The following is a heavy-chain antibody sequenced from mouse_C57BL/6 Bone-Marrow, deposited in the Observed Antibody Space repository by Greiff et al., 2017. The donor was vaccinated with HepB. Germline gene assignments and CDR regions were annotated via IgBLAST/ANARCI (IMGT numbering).Heavy chain of an antibody. J-gene: IGHJ1*03. CDR1: GFTFSSYA. CDR3: ARDRDTTVVATYWYFDV. D-gene: IGHD1-1*01. V-gene: IGHV5-4*01. Sequence: EVQLVESGGGLVKPGGSLKLSCAASGFTFSSYAMSWVRQTPEKRLEWVATISDGGSYTYYPDNVKGRFTISRDNAKNNLYLQMSHLKSEDTAMYYCARDRDTTVVATYWYFDVWGTGTTVTVSS. CDR2: ISDGGSYT.